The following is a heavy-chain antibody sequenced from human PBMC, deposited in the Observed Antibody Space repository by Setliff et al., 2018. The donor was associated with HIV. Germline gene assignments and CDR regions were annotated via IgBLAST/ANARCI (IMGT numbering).Heavy chain of an antibody. CDR3: ASGGHRLHDY. Sequence: SETLSLTCTVSGGSISSYYWSWIRQPPGKGLEWIGTIYYSGGTYYKSSLKSRLIISLDTSKNQFSLNLRSVTAADTAVYFCASGGHRLHDYWGQGTLVTVSS. D-gene: IGHD1-26*01. CDR1: GGSISSYY. J-gene: IGHJ4*02. CDR2: IYYSGGT. V-gene: IGHV4-59*12.